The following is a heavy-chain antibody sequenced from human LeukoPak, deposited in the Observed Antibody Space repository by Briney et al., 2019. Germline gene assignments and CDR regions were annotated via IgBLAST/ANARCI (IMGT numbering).Heavy chain of an antibody. J-gene: IGHJ4*02. CDR3: ARRHFFHHTTVTTNYYFDY. V-gene: IGHV4-39*01. CDR1: GGSISSSSYY. CDR2: IYYSGST. Sequence: PSETLSLTCTVSGGSISSSSYYWGWIRQPPGKGLEWIGSIYYSGSTYYNPSLKSRVTISVDTSKNQFSLKLSSVTAADTAVYYCARRHFFHHTTVTTNYYFDYWGQGTLVTVSS. D-gene: IGHD4-17*01.